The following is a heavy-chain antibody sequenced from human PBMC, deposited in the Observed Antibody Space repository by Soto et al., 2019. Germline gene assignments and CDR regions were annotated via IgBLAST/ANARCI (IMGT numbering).Heavy chain of an antibody. CDR2: MNPNSGNT. CDR3: ARGITTFGVVDA. J-gene: IGHJ4*02. CDR1: GYTFTSYD. V-gene: IGHV1-8*01. D-gene: IGHD3-3*01. Sequence: QVQLVQSGAEVKKPGASVKVSCKASGYTFTSYDINWVRQATGQGLEWMGWMNPNSGNTGYAQKFQGRVTMTRNTTISTAYRELSSLRAEGTAVYSCARGITTFGVVDAGGQGTLVTVSS.